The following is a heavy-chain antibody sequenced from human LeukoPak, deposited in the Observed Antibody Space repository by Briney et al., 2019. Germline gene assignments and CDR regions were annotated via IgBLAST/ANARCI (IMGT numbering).Heavy chain of an antibody. CDR1: GGSISSSSYY. CDR2: IYYSGST. J-gene: IGHJ4*02. Sequence: SETLSLTCTVSGGSISSSSYYWGWIRQPPGKGLEWIGSIYYSGSTYYNPSLKSRVTISVDTSKNQFSLKLSSVTAADTAVYYCASFYYDTTGYIDYWGQGTLVTVSS. D-gene: IGHD3-22*01. V-gene: IGHV4-39*07. CDR3: ASFYYDTTGYIDY.